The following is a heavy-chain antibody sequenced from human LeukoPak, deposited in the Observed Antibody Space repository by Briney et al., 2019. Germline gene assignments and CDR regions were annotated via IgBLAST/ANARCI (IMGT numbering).Heavy chain of an antibody. CDR2: ISWNSGSI. J-gene: IGHJ4*02. Sequence: GGSLRLSCAASGFTFDDYAMHWVRQARGKGLEGGSGISWNSGSIGYADSVKGRFTISRDNAKNSLYLQMNSLRAEDTALYYCAKARYNWHALDHWGQGTLVTVSS. D-gene: IGHD1-20*01. CDR3: AKARYNWHALDH. CDR1: GFTFDDYA. V-gene: IGHV3-9*01.